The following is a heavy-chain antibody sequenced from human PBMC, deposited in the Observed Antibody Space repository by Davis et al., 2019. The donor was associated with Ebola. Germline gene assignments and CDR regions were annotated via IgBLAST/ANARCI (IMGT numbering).Heavy chain of an antibody. CDR1: GGTISSSSNY. D-gene: IGHD3-22*01. J-gene: IGHJ5*02. CDR3: ARHPAGYYYDRSGYYSSPNWFDP. Sequence: SETLSLTCTVSGGTISSSSNYWGWLRQPPGKGLEWIGSIYYSTITYSYPSPKSCVTISVDTSKHQFSLKLSPVTAADTAVYYCARHPAGYYYDRSGYYSSPNWFDPWGQGTLVTVSS. CDR2: IYYSTIT. V-gene: IGHV4-39*01.